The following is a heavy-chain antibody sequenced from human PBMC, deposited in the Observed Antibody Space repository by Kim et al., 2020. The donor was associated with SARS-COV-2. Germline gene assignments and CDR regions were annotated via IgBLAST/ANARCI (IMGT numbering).Heavy chain of an antibody. V-gene: IGHV4-59*11. CDR2: IYHSGMT. CDR3: VRQKGNWPDA. J-gene: IGHJ5*02. Sequence: SETLSLTCSVSGDSFFNHYWTWIRQPPGKGVEWIANIYHSGMTNYNPSLKSRVTISVDTSKNQFSLKMTSVTAADTAVYYCVRQKGNWPDAWAQGTLVTV. CDR1: GDSFFNHY.